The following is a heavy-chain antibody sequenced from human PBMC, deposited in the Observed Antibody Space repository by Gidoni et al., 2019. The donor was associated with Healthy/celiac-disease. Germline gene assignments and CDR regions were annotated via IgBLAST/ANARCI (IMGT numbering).Heavy chain of an antibody. CDR2: IYYSGST. J-gene: IGHJ5*02. Sequence: QLQLQESGPGLVKPSEPLSLTCTVSGGPISSSSYYWGWIRQPPGKGLEWIGSIYYSGSTYYNPSLKRRVTISVDTSKNQFSLKLSSVTAADTALYYCARRYSSRLFDPWGQGTLVTVSS. CDR3: ARRYSSRLFDP. CDR1: GGPISSSSYY. D-gene: IGHD6-13*01. V-gene: IGHV4-39*01.